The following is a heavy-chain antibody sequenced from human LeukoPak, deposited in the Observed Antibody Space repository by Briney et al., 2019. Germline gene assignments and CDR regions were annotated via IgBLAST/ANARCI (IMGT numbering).Heavy chain of an antibody. J-gene: IGHJ5*02. Sequence: PSQNLSLTCTVSGASISSGDYHWNWIRQPPGKGLEWIGFIHDSGSTYYNPSLKSRVSISRDMSKNQLSLMLSSVTAADTAVYYCARGFGAGNYYYGWFDPWGQGTLVSVSS. V-gene: IGHV4-30-4*01. CDR1: GASISSGDYH. D-gene: IGHD3-10*01. CDR3: ARGFGAGNYYYGWFDP. CDR2: IHDSGST.